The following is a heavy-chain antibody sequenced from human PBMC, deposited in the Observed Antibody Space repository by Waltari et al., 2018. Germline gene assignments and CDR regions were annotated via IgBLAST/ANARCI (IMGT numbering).Heavy chain of an antibody. J-gene: IGHJ4*02. CDR1: GGSISSSSYY. D-gene: IGHD3-22*01. V-gene: IGHV4-39*07. Sequence: QLQLQESGPGLVKPSETLSLTCTVSGGSISSSSYYWGWIRQPPGKGLEWIGSIYYSGSTYYNPSLKSRVTISVDTSKNQFSLKLSSVTAADTAVYYCARLDSDSSGYRVGYYFDYWGQGTLVTVSS. CDR3: ARLDSDSSGYRVGYYFDY. CDR2: IYYSGST.